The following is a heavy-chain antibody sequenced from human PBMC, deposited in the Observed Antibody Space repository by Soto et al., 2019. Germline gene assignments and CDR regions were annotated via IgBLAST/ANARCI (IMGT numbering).Heavy chain of an antibody. J-gene: IGHJ6*02. V-gene: IGHV4-61*01. CDR3: VSDLRPRIAGATKYSYYGVDI. Sequence: QVQLRESGPGLVKSSETLSLTCTVTGASVRSGSYFWTWIRQPPGRGLEWIGNVLYSGASNYNPSFTNRLNLAVATSEDQVTLQLASATDPDAAVYYCVSDLRPRIAGATKYSYYGVDICGQGAEVTVFS. CDR2: VLYSGAS. D-gene: IGHD3-16*01. CDR1: GASVRSGSYF.